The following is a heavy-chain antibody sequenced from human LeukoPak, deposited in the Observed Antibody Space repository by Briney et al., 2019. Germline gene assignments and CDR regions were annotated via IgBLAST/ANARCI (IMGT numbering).Heavy chain of an antibody. D-gene: IGHD3-3*01. J-gene: IGHJ3*02. CDR3: AKGLTIFGVVRDAFDI. V-gene: IGHV3-23*01. CDR1: GFTFSSYA. CDR2: ISGSGGST. Sequence: QPGGSLRLSCAASGFTFSSYAVSWVRQAPGKGLEWVSAISGSGGSTYYADSVKGRFTISRDNSKNTLYLQMNSLRAEDTAVYYCAKGLTIFGVVRDAFDIWGQGTMVTVSS.